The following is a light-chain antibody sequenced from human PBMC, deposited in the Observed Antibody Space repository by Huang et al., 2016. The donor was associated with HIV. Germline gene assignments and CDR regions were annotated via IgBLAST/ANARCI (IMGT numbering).Light chain of an antibody. V-gene: IGKV1-33*01. CDR2: DTS. Sequence: DIQMTQSPSSLSASVGDRVTITCQASHDISNCLNWYQQKPGKAPKLLIYDTSNLETGVPSRFSGRGSGTDFTFTISNLQPEDIATYYCQQCDNLPFTFGPGTKADIK. J-gene: IGKJ3*01. CDR1: HDISNC. CDR3: QQCDNLPFT.